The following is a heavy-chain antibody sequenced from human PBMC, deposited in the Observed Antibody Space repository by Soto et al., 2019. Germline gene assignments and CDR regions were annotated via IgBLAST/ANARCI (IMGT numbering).Heavy chain of an antibody. V-gene: IGHV4-4*07. CDR3: TKGPNWNYYYYGVDV. J-gene: IGHJ6*02. Sequence: SETLSLTCTVSGDSVSNYYGSWTRHPPGRGLEWIGRVYSSGATNYNPSLNGRVTMSVDTSRNQFSLRLSSVTAADTAIYYCTKGPNWNYYYYGVDVWGQGTAVTVSS. CDR1: GDSVSNYY. D-gene: IGHD1-20*01. CDR2: VYSSGAT.